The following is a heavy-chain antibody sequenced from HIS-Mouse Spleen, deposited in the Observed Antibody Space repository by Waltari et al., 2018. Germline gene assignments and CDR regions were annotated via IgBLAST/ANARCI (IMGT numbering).Heavy chain of an antibody. J-gene: IGHJ2*01. CDR2: IYYSGGT. V-gene: IGHV4-39*07. CDR3: AREIPYSSSWYDWYFDL. CDR1: GGSISSSSYY. Sequence: QLQLQESGPGLVKPSETLSLTCTVSGGSISSSSYYWGWIRQPPGKGLEWVGSIYYSGGTYNNQSLTSRATISGDTSKNKFSRKLSSVTAADTAVYYCAREIPYSSSWYDWYFDLWGRGTLVTVSS. D-gene: IGHD6-13*01.